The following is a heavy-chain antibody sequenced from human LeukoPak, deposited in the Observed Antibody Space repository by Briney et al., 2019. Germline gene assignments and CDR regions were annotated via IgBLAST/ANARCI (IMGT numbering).Heavy chain of an antibody. V-gene: IGHV4-59*01. CDR2: IYYSGST. D-gene: IGHD5-18*01. J-gene: IGHJ4*02. Sequence: SETLSLTCTVSGGSISSYYWSWIRQPPGKGLEWIGYIYYSGSTNYNPSLKSRVTISVDTSKNQFSLKLSSVTAADTAVYYCARASDYPAMVYDYWGQGTLVTVSS. CDR1: GGSISSYY. CDR3: ARASDYPAMVYDY.